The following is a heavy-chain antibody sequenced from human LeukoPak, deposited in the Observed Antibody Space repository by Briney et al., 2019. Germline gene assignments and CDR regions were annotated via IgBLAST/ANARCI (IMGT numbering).Heavy chain of an antibody. V-gene: IGHV1-69*06. CDR1: GGTLNSYV. D-gene: IGHD2-15*01. J-gene: IGHJ6*03. CDR3: ATLCCGSYYMDV. CDR2: IIPISGTT. Sequence: SVKVSCKASGGTLNSYVISWVRQAPGQGLEWMGGIIPISGTTNYAQKFQGRVTITADKSTSTAYMELSSLRSEDTAVYYCATLCCGSYYMDVWGKGTTATVSS.